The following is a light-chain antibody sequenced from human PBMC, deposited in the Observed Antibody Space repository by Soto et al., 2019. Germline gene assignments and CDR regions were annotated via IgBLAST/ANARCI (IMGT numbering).Light chain of an antibody. CDR3: QQRSNWPGT. CDR2: DAS. CDR1: QTVSSY. J-gene: IGKJ2*01. V-gene: IGKV3-11*01. Sequence: EIVLTQSPATLSLSPGERATLSCRASQTVSSYLAWYQQKPGQAPRLLIYDASTRATGIPARFSGGGSGTDFTLTISSLEPEDFAVYYCQQRSNWPGTFGQGTKVEIK.